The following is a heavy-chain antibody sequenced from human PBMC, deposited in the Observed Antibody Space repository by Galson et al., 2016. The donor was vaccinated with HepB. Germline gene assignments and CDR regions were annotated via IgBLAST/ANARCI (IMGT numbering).Heavy chain of an antibody. Sequence: ETLSLTCTVSGGSVSRGSYYWTWLRQSPGKAVGWLGSIYYTGSSNYNPSLKSRVSISRDTSREQISLKLTSVTAGDTAVYFCARAGKWLQAQYFYSMDVWGQGTTVTVSS. CDR1: GGSVSRGSYY. V-gene: IGHV4-61*01. D-gene: IGHD3-9*01. CDR2: IYYTGSS. J-gene: IGHJ6*02. CDR3: ARAGKWLQAQYFYSMDV.